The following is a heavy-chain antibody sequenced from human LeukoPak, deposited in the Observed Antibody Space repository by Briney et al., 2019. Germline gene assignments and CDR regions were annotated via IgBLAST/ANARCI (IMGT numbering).Heavy chain of an antibody. CDR3: ARDLNYDFWSGNDYYYYGMDV. CDR1: GFTFSSYA. J-gene: IGHJ6*02. CDR2: ISYDGSNK. V-gene: IGHV3-30-3*01. D-gene: IGHD3-3*01. Sequence: GGSLRPSCAASGFTFSSYAMHWVRPAPGKGLEWVAVISYDGSNKYYADSVKGRFTISRDNSKNTLYLQMNSLRAEDTAVYYCARDLNYDFWSGNDYYYYGMDVWGQGTTVTVSS.